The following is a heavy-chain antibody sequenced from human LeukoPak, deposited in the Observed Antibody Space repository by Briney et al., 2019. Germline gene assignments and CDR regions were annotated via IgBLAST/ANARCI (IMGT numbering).Heavy chain of an antibody. CDR3: ARGPYIETYVTSGYFDH. CDR1: GGSISNGGFH. D-gene: IGHD2-15*01. Sequence: PSETLSLTCSVSGGSISNGGFHWSWIRQHPVKGLEWIGYIHSSGSTYYNPSLKSQLTISVATSRHQFSLKLSSVTAADTAVYYCARGPYIETYVTSGYFDHWGQGTLVTVSS. V-gene: IGHV4-31*01. CDR2: IHSSGST. J-gene: IGHJ4*02.